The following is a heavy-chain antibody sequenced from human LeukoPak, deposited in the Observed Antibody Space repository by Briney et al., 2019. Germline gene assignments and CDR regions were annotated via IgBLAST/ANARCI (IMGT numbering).Heavy chain of an antibody. Sequence: GGSLRLSCGASGFTFSDYSMNWVRQAPGKGLEWVSSISSSSSYTHYADSVKGRFTISRDNARNSLYLQMNSLRAEDTAVYYCARDWDYGDWGQGTLVTVSS. CDR1: GFTFSDYS. CDR2: ISSSSSYT. CDR3: ARDWDYGD. V-gene: IGHV3-21*06. D-gene: IGHD4-17*01. J-gene: IGHJ4*02.